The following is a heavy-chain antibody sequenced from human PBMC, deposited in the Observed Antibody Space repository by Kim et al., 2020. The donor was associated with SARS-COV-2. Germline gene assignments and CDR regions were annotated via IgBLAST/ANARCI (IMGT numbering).Heavy chain of an antibody. Sequence: YAAPVKGRFTISRDDSKNTLYLQMNSLKTEDTAVYYCTTWVVITLSRFDYWGQGTLVTVSS. CDR3: TTWVVITLSRFDY. D-gene: IGHD3-22*01. J-gene: IGHJ4*02. V-gene: IGHV3-15*01.